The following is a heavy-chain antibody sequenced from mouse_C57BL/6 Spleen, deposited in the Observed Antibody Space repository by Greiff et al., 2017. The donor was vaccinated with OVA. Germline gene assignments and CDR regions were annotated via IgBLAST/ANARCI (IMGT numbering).Heavy chain of an antibody. CDR3: ARRPNWHFDY. V-gene: IGHV1-50*01. CDR2: IDPSDSYT. J-gene: IGHJ2*01. CDR1: GYTFPTSW. D-gene: IGHD4-1*01. Sequence: QVQLQQPGAELVKPGASVNLSSKLSGYTFPTSWLKGVKQRPGQGLEWIGEIDPSDSYTNYNQKFKGKATLTVDTSSSTAYMQLSSLTSEDSAVYYCARRPNWHFDYWGQGTTLTVSS.